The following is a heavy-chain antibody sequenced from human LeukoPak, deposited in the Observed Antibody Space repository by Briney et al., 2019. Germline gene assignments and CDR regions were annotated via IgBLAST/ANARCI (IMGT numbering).Heavy chain of an antibody. D-gene: IGHD3-22*01. J-gene: IGHJ4*02. CDR3: ARALDSSGFYPYSFAY. V-gene: IGHV3-20*04. CDR1: GFTFDDYG. Sequence: PGRCLRPSCAASGFTFDDYGTSWVRQAPGEWLEWDSRINWHGGTEGYADSEKGRFTIYRHNAKNSLYLQMSSLRAEDTALYYCARALDSSGFYPYSFAYWGQGTLVTVSS. CDR2: INWHGGTE.